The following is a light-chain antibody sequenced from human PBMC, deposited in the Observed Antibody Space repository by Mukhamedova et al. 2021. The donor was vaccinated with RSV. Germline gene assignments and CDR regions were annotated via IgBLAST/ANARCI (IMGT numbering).Light chain of an antibody. Sequence: ITISCTGTRSDVGGYNYVSWYQQHPGKAPKLMIYDVSNRPSGVSNRFSGSKSGNTASLTISGLQAEDEADFYCSSYTTSSAVVFG. CDR1: RSDVGGYNY. V-gene: IGLV2-14*04. CDR3: SSYTTSSAVV. J-gene: IGLJ2*01. CDR2: DVS.